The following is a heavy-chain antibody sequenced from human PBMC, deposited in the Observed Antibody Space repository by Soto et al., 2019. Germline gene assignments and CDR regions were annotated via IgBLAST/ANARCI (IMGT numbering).Heavy chain of an antibody. J-gene: IGHJ4*02. CDR2: ISAYNGNT. CDR1: GYTFTSYG. D-gene: IGHD6-19*01. CDR3: ARSIAVAGRNQPFDY. Sequence: QVQLVQSGAEVKKPGASVKVSCKASGYTFTSYGISWVRQAPGQGLEWMGWISAYNGNTNYAQKLQGSVTMTTDTSPSTAYMELRSLRSDDTAVYYCARSIAVAGRNQPFDYWGQGTLVTVSS. V-gene: IGHV1-18*01.